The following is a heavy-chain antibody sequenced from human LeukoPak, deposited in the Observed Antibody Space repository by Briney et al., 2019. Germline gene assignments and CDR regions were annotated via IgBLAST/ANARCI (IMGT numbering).Heavy chain of an antibody. Sequence: GGSLRLSCAASGFSLSNCSMNWVRQAPGKGLEWVSSISSSSTYIYYADSLEGRFTISRDNVRNSLYLQMNSLRAEDTAVYYCAGDYEGNLAFDIWGQGTMVTVSS. CDR3: AGDYEGNLAFDI. D-gene: IGHD4-23*01. CDR2: ISSSSTYI. V-gene: IGHV3-21*01. J-gene: IGHJ3*02. CDR1: GFSLSNCS.